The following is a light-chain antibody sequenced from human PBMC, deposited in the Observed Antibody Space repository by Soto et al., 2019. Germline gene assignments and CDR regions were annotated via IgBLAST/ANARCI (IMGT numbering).Light chain of an antibody. Sequence: QSALTQLRSVSGSPGQSVTISCTGTSSDVGGYNYVSWYQQHPGKAPKLMIYDVSKRPSGVPDRFSGSKSGNTASLTISGLQAEDEADYYCCSYAGSYTQVFGEGTKLTVL. J-gene: IGLJ2*01. CDR3: CSYAGSYTQV. V-gene: IGLV2-11*01. CDR1: SSDVGGYNY. CDR2: DVS.